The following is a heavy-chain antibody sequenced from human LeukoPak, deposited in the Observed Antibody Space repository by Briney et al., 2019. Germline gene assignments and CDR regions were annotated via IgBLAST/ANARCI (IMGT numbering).Heavy chain of an antibody. CDR2: IYYSGST. V-gene: IGHV4-30-4*01. CDR1: GGSISSGDYY. D-gene: IGHD4-17*01. CDR3: ARGAYGDYSLNWFDP. J-gene: IGHJ5*02. Sequence: PSRTLSLTCTVTGGSISSGDYYWSWIRQPPGTGLEWIGYIYYSGSTYYNPSLKSRVTISVDTSKNQFSLKLSSVTAADTAVYYCARGAYGDYSLNWFDPWGQGTLVTVSS.